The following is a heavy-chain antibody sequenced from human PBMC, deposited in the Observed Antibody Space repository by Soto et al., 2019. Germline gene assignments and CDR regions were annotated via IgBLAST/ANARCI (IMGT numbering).Heavy chain of an antibody. J-gene: IGHJ3*02. D-gene: IGHD6-6*01. CDR1: GGSISSGGYY. V-gene: IGHV4-31*03. CDR2: IYYSGST. Sequence: PSETLSLTCTVSGGSISSGGYYWSWIRQHPGKGLEWIGYIYYSGSTYYNPSLKSRVTISVDTSKNQFPLKLSSVTAADTAVYYCARDRSIAARPGPGDAFDIWGQGTMVTVSS. CDR3: ARDRSIAARPGPGDAFDI.